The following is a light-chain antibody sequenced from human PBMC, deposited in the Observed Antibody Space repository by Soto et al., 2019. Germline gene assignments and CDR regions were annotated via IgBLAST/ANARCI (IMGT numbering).Light chain of an antibody. J-gene: IGLJ1*01. Sequence: QSVLTQPRSVSGSPGQSVTISCTGTSSDIGNYNYVSWYQQYPGKAPKLIIYDVSKRPSGIPDRFFGSKFGNTASLTISGLQAEDEADYYCCSYAGSFIVVFGTGTQLTVL. CDR1: SSDIGNYNY. V-gene: IGLV2-11*01. CDR3: CSYAGSFIVV. CDR2: DVS.